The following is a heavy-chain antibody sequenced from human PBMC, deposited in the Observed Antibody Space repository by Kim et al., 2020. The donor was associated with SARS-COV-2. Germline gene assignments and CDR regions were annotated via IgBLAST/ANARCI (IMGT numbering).Heavy chain of an antibody. CDR1: GFTFSSYE. Sequence: GGSLRLSCAASGFTFSSYEMNWVRQAPGKGLEWVSYISSSGSTIYYADSVKGRFTISRDNAKNSLYLQMNSLRAEDTAVYYCAVKYYYDSSGDKRTPNWYFDLWGRGTLVTVSS. V-gene: IGHV3-48*03. CDR3: AVKYYYDSSGDKRTPNWYFDL. J-gene: IGHJ2*01. CDR2: ISSSGSTI. D-gene: IGHD3-22*01.